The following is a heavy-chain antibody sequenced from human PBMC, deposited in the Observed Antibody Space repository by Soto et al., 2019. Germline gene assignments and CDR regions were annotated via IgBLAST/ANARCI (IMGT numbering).Heavy chain of an antibody. D-gene: IGHD6-19*01. CDR1: GFTFSSYG. V-gene: IGHV3-30*03. CDR3: ASGGSSGY. Sequence: QVQLVESGGGVVQPGRSLRLSCAASGFTFSSYGMHWVRQAPGKGLEWVAVISYDGSNKYYADSVKGRFTISRDNSKNTLYLQMNSLRAEDTAVYYCASGGSSGYWGQGTLGTVSS. CDR2: ISYDGSNK. J-gene: IGHJ4*02.